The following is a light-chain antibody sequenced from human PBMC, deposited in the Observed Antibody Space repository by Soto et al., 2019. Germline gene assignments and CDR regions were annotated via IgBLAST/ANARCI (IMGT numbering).Light chain of an antibody. CDR2: GAS. CDR1: QTVSNSY. J-gene: IGKJ2*01. CDR3: QQYGRSPYT. Sequence: EIVLTQSPGTLSLSPGERVTLSCRASQTVSNSYLAWCQQKPGQAPRLLIYGASSRATGIPDRFSGSGSGTDFTLTISRLEPEDFAVYYCQQYGRSPYTFGQGTKLEIK. V-gene: IGKV3-20*01.